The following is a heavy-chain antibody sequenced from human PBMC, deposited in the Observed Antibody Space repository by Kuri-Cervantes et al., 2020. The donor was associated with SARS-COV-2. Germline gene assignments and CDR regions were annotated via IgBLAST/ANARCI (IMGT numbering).Heavy chain of an antibody. CDR3: ARDSGGYSYGYMWAFDI. CDR1: GGSFSGYY. D-gene: IGHD5-18*01. CDR2: ISSSSSYI. J-gene: IGHJ3*02. Sequence: GESLKISCAVYGGSFSGYYWNWVRQAPGKGLEWVSSISSSSSYIYYADSVKGRFTISRDNAKNSLYLQMNSLRAEDTAVYYCARDSGGYSYGYMWAFDIWGQGTMVTVSS. V-gene: IGHV3-21*01.